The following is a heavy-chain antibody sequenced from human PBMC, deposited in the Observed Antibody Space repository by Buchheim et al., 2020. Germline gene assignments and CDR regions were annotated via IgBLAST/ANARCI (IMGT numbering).Heavy chain of an antibody. J-gene: IGHJ6*03. CDR1: DDSISSGTW. CDR3: ARVISSRALINVPYFYYMDV. Sequence: QVQLQESGPGLVKPSGTLSLTCAVSDDSISSGTWWTWVRQPAGKGLEWIGEIDERGHTNYNPSLKTRVTMSLDKSNNQFFLKLTSLTAADTATYYCARVISSRALINVPYFYYMDVWGTGTT. CDR2: IDERGHT. V-gene: IGHV4-4*02. D-gene: IGHD3-10*01.